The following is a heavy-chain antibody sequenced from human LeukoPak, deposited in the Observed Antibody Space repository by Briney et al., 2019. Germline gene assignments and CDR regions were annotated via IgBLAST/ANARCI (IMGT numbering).Heavy chain of an antibody. CDR2: IFDERNE. CDR3: ARDPIAAEPDYFDY. J-gene: IGHJ4*02. Sequence: PGGSLRLSCSASGFTFGTYAMHWVRQAPGKGLEWVAVIFDERNEFVADSVKGRFTISRDNFKNTLYLQMNSLRDEDTAVYYCARDPIAAEPDYFDYWGQGTLVTVSS. CDR1: GFTFGTYA. D-gene: IGHD6-25*01. V-gene: IGHV3-30*04.